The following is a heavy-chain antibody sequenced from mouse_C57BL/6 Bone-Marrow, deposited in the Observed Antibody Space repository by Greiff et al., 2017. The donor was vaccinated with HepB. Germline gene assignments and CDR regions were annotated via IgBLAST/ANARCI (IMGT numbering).Heavy chain of an antibody. J-gene: IGHJ3*01. CDR2: ITHSGET. V-gene: IGHV12-3*01. CDR3: AGDARQLRLRFAY. D-gene: IGHD3-2*02. CDR1: GFPITSGYY. Sequence: VKLVESGPGLVKPSQSLFLTCSITGFPITSGYYWIWIRQSPGKPLEWMGYITHSGETFYNPSLQSPISITRETSKNQFFLQLNSVTTEDTAMYDCAGDARQLRLRFAYWGQGTLVTVSA.